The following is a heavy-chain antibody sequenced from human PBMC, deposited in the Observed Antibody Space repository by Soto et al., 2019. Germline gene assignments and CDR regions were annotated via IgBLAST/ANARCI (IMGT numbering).Heavy chain of an antibody. V-gene: IGHV1-69*12. J-gene: IGHJ6*02. CDR2: IIPIFGTA. D-gene: IGHD6-13*01. Sequence: QVQLVQSGAEVKKPGSSVKVSCKASGGTFSSYAISWVRQAPGQGLEWMGGIIPIFGTANYAQKFQVRVTITADESTSKAYMELSSLRSEDTAVYYCASEGRQHHYYYCGMDVWGQGTTVTVSS. CDR1: GGTFSSYA. CDR3: ASEGRQHHYYYCGMDV.